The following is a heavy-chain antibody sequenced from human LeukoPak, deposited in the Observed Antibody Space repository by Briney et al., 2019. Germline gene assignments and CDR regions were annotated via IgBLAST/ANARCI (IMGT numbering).Heavy chain of an antibody. CDR2: ISWNSGSI. J-gene: IGHJ4*02. D-gene: IGHD3-3*01. CDR1: GFTFDDYA. V-gene: IGHV3-9*01. CDR3: ATTYDFWSGYYVD. Sequence: GRSLRLSCAASGFTFDDYAMHWVRQAPGKGLEWVSGISWNSGSIGYADSVKGRFTISRDNAKNSLYLQMNSLRAEDTALYYCATTYDFWSGYYVDWGQGTLVTVSS.